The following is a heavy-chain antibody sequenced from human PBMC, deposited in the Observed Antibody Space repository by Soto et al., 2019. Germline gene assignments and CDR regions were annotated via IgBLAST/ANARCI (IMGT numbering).Heavy chain of an antibody. J-gene: IGHJ6*02. D-gene: IGHD5-12*01. V-gene: IGHV5-51*01. Sequence: GESLKISCQGSGYSFTSYWIGWVRQMPGKGLEWMGIIYPGDSDTRYSPSFQGQVTISADKSISTAYLQWSSLKASDTAMYYCARQQRWLQLVPSYGMDVWGQGTTVTVSS. CDR3: ARQQRWLQLVPSYGMDV. CDR2: IYPGDSDT. CDR1: GYSFTSYW.